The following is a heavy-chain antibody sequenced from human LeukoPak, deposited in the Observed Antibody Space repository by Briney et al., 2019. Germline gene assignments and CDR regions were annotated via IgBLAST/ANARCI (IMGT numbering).Heavy chain of an antibody. D-gene: IGHD4-23*01. V-gene: IGHV3-30*04. CDR1: GFTFSNYA. Sequence: GGSLRLSCAASGFTFSNYAMHWVRQAPGKGLEWVAVISYDGSKKDYADSEKGRFTISRDNSKNTLYLQMNSLRAEDTAIYYCARGAHKRDDYGGFFDYWGQGTLVTVSS. CDR3: ARGAHKRDDYGGFFDY. J-gene: IGHJ4*02. CDR2: ISYDGSKK.